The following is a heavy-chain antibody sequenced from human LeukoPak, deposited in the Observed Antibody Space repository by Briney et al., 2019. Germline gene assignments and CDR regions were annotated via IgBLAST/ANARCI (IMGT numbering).Heavy chain of an antibody. CDR3: ARVWAWGSGNYFDN. CDR1: GFTFDAFG. V-gene: IGHV3-20*04. J-gene: IGHJ4*02. CDR2: IRGDAGST. D-gene: IGHD7-27*01. Sequence: GESLRLSCAASGFTFDAFGMTWVRQAPGKGLEWVSAIRGDAGSTGYADSVKGQFTISRDNAKNSLYLQMNSLRVEDTALYYCARVWAWGSGNYFDNWGQGTLVTVSS.